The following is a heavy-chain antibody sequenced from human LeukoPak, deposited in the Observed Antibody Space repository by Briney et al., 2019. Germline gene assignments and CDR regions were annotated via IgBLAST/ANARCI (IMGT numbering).Heavy chain of an antibody. CDR2: ISWNSGSI. V-gene: IGHV3-9*03. CDR3: AKDLFDDFWSGRGFLDY. CDR1: GFTFDDYA. J-gene: IGHJ4*02. D-gene: IGHD3-3*01. Sequence: GGSLRLSCAASGFTFDDYAMHWVRQAPGKGLEWVSGISWNSGSIGYADSVKGRFTISRDNAKNSLYLQMNSLRAEDMALYYCAKDLFDDFWSGRGFLDYWGQGTLVTVSS.